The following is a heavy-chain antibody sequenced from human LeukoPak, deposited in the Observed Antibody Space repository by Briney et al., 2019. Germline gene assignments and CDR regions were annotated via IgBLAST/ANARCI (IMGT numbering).Heavy chain of an antibody. V-gene: IGHV3-23*01. J-gene: IGHJ4*02. CDR3: AKDRWDGSGWYNDY. CDR2: ISGSSGST. CDR1: AFTFATYA. Sequence: GGSLRLSCAASAFTFATYAMSWVRQAPGKGLEWVSYISGSSGSTNYADSVMGRFTISRDNSKNTLYLQMNSLRAEDTAVYYCAKDRWDGSGWYNDYWGQGTLVTVSS. D-gene: IGHD6-19*01.